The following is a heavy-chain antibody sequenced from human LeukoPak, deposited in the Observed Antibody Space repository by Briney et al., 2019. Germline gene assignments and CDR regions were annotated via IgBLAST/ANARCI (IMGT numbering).Heavy chain of an antibody. CDR1: GYTFTGYY. CDR3: ARATYGDYFDY. CDR2: NNPSGGST. D-gene: IGHD4-17*01. J-gene: IGHJ4*02. V-gene: IGHV1-46*01. Sequence: ASVKVSCKASGYTFTGYYMHWVRQAPGQGLEWMGINNPSGGSTSYAQKFQGRVTMTRDTSTSTVYMELSSLRSEDTAVYYCARATYGDYFDYWGQGTLVTVSS.